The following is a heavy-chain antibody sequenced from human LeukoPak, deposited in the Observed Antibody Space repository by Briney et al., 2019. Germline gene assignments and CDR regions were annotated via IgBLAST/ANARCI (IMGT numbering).Heavy chain of an antibody. D-gene: IGHD3-10*01. J-gene: IGHJ3*02. CDR3: TTLGEAAVRTDDSLHI. V-gene: IGHV3-9*03. CDR1: GFTFDGYA. CDR2: ISWNSGSI. Sequence: GGSLRLSCEASGFTFDGYAMHWVRQAPGKGLEWVSGISWNSGSIGYADSVKGRFSISRDNAQNSLYLQMNSLRVEDMALYYCTTLGEAAVRTDDSLHIWGQGTMVIVSS.